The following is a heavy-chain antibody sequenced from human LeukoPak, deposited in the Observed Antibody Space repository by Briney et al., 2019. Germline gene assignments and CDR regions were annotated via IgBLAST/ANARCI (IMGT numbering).Heavy chain of an antibody. D-gene: IGHD6-13*01. V-gene: IGHV1-2*06. J-gene: IGHJ5*02. CDR2: INPNSGGT. Sequence: GASVKVSCKASGGTFSSYAISWVRQAPGQGLEWMGRINPNSGGTNYAQKFQGRVTMTRDTSISTAYMELSRLRSDDTAVYYCAREGSSRSSWFDPWGQGTLVTVSS. CDR3: AREGSSRSSWFDP. CDR1: GGTFSSYA.